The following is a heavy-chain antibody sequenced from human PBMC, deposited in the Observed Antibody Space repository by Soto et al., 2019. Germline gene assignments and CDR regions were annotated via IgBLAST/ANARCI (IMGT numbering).Heavy chain of an antibody. V-gene: IGHV3-7*03. Sequence: GGSLRLSCAPSGFTFGSFWMSWVRQAPGKGLEWVANIKQDGSEKYYVDSVKGRFTISRDNAKNSLYLQMNSLRAEDTAVYYCARESNEVDPGDAFDIWGQGTMVTVSS. CDR3: ARESNEVDPGDAFDI. J-gene: IGHJ3*02. D-gene: IGHD2-8*01. CDR1: GFTFGSFW. CDR2: IKQDGSEK.